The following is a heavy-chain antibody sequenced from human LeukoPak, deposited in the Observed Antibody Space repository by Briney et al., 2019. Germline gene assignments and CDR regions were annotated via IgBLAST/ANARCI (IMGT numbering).Heavy chain of an antibody. D-gene: IGHD3-3*01. CDR1: GYTFTSYD. J-gene: IGHJ5*02. CDR2: MNPNSGNT. CDR3: ARAYPLFPRLRSYPRFDP. Sequence: GASVKVSCKASGYTFTSYDINWVRQATGQGLEWMGWMNPNSGNTGYAQKFQGRVTMTRNTSISTAYMELSSLRSEDTAVYYCARAYPLFPRLRSYPRFDPWGQGTLVTVSS. V-gene: IGHV1-8*01.